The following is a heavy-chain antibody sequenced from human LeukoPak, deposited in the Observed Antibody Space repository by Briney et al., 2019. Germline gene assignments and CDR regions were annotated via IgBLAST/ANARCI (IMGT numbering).Heavy chain of an antibody. V-gene: IGHV3-48*02. Sequence: PGGSLRLSCAASGFTFSSYSMNWVRQAPGKGLEWVSYISSSSTIYYADSVKGRFTISRDNAKNSLYLQMNSLRDEDTAVYYCARGPVYSYGFNWFDPWGQGTLVTVSS. D-gene: IGHD5-18*01. CDR3: ARGPVYSYGFNWFDP. J-gene: IGHJ5*02. CDR2: ISSSSTI. CDR1: GFTFSSYS.